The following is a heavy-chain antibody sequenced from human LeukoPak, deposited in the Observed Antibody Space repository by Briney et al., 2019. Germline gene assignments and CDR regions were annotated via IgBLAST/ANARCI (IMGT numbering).Heavy chain of an antibody. CDR2: IFYNGRT. CDR1: GDSIGRSTYY. D-gene: IGHD2-21*01. V-gene: IGHV4-39*07. CDR3: ARQVAVVEPTDPNWFDS. Sequence: SETLSLTCNVSGDSIGRSTYYWGWVRQTPEKGLEWIGSIFYNGRTYYTPSLQSRVIMSLDTSKNQFSLRLTSVTAADTAVYYCARQVAVVEPTDPNWFDSWGQGTLVTVSS. J-gene: IGHJ5*01.